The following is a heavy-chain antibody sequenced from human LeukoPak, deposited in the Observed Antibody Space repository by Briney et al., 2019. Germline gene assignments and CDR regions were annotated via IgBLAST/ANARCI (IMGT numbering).Heavy chain of an antibody. V-gene: IGHV3-74*01. CDR2: INGDGSNS. D-gene: IGHD3-16*01. Sequence: PGGSLRLSCVASGFTFTTYWMHWVRQAPAKGLVWVSRINGDGSNSNYADSVKGRFTTSRDNARNTLYLQMNGLRAEDTALYYCARTSPTSHFDFWGQGTLVTVSS. J-gene: IGHJ4*02. CDR1: GFTFTTYW. CDR3: ARTSPTSHFDF.